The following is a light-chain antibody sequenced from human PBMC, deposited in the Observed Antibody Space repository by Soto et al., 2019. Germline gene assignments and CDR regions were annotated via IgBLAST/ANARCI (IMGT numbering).Light chain of an antibody. J-gene: IGKJ4*01. CDR3: QQVKTYPRT. Sequence: DIHLTQSPSFLSASVGDRVTITCRPSQAVPTNMARYQQKPGKPPKLLIYEESTLHSGVPSRFSGRKSGTQFTLTIDSLQPEDFATYYCQQVKTYPRTFGGGTKVEIK. V-gene: IGKV1-9*01. CDR2: EES. CDR1: QAVPTN.